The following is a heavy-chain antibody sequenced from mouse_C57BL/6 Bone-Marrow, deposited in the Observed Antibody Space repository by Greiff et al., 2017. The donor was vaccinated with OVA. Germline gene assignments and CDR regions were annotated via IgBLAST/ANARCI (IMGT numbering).Heavy chain of an antibody. J-gene: IGHJ3*01. Sequence: VKLQQPGAELVRPGSSVKLSCKASGYTFTSYWMDWVKQRPGQGLEWIGNIYPSDSETHYNQKFKDKATLTVDKSSSTAYMQLSSLTSEDSAVYYCAVWLRRLRFAYWGQGTLVTVSA. D-gene: IGHD2-2*01. CDR2: IYPSDSET. CDR1: GYTFTSYW. V-gene: IGHV1-61*01. CDR3: AVWLRRLRFAY.